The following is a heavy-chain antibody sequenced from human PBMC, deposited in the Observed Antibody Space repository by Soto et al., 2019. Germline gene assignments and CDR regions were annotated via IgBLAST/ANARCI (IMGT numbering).Heavy chain of an antibody. Sequence: EVQLLESGGGLVQPGGSLRLSCAASGFTFSSFAMTWVRQAPGNGLEWVSTVSDSGGSRYYADSVKGRFTISRDNSKNTVFLQMNSLRAEDTAVYYCAKPVFVPTAMVGTFDVWGQGTMVTVSS. CDR3: AKPVFVPTAMVGTFDV. CDR2: VSDSGGSR. D-gene: IGHD2-2*01. V-gene: IGHV3-23*01. J-gene: IGHJ3*01. CDR1: GFTFSSFA.